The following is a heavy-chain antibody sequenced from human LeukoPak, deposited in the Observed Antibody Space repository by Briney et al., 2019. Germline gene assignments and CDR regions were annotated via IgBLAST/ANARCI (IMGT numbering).Heavy chain of an antibody. D-gene: IGHD1-26*01. J-gene: IGHJ6*02. V-gene: IGHV3-30*04. CDR3: ARGPIVGAAYYYYYGMDV. CDR1: GFTFSNYA. CDR2: VSFDGRNK. Sequence: PGGSLRLSCAASGFTFSNYAIHWVRQAPGKGLEWVAVVSFDGRNKYYADSVKGRFTISRDNSKSTLYLQMNSLRAEDTAVYYCARGPIVGAAYYYYYGMDVWGQGTTVTVSS.